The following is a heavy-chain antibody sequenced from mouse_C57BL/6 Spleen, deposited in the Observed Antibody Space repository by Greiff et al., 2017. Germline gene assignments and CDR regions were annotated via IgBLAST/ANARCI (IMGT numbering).Heavy chain of an antibody. Sequence: EVKVVESGGGLVKPGGSLKLSCAASGFTFSDYGMHWVRQAPEKGLEWVAYISSGSSTIYYADTVKGRFTISRDNAKNTLFLQMTSLRSEDTAMYYCASAYYSNLFAYWGQGTLVTVSA. CDR2: ISSGSSTI. D-gene: IGHD2-5*01. V-gene: IGHV5-17*01. CDR3: ASAYYSNLFAY. CDR1: GFTFSDYG. J-gene: IGHJ3*01.